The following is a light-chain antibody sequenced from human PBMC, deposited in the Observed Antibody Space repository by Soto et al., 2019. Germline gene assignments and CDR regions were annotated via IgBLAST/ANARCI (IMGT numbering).Light chain of an antibody. CDR3: QQRSDWPLT. CDR2: DAS. Sequence: EVVLTQSPVTLSLSPGERATLSCRASQSFRGLLAWYQQKPGQAPRLLVYDASTRATGIPARFSGSGSGTDFTLSISSLEPEDFAVYFCQQRSDWPLTFGGGTKVDIK. J-gene: IGKJ4*01. CDR1: QSFRGL. V-gene: IGKV3-11*01.